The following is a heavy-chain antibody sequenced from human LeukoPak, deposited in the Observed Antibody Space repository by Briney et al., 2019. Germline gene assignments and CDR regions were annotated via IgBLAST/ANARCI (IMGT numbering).Heavy chain of an antibody. Sequence: GGSLRLSCAASGFTFNTYWMIWVRQAPGKGLEWVANIDQGGSTEYYVDSLKGRFTISRDNAKNSLYLQMNSLRAEDAAVYYCVRDKGGRSGAIYYDAFDVWGQGTMVTVSS. J-gene: IGHJ3*01. CDR3: VRDKGGRSGAIYYDAFDV. CDR1: GFTFNTYW. V-gene: IGHV3-7*01. CDR2: IDQGGSTE. D-gene: IGHD1-26*01.